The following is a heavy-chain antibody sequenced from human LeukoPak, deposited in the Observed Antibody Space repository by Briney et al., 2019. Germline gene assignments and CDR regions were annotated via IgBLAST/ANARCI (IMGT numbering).Heavy chain of an antibody. CDR2: ISAYNGNT. J-gene: IGHJ4*02. CDR1: GYTFTSYG. V-gene: IGHV1-18*01. D-gene: IGHD3-9*01. Sequence: ASVKVSCKASGYTFTSYGISWVRQAPGQGLEWMGWISAYNGNTNYAQKLQGRVTMTTDTSTSTAYMELRSLRSDDTAVYYCARVYYDTLTGDYPSDLDCWGQGTLVTVSS. CDR3: ARVYYDTLTGDYPSDLDC.